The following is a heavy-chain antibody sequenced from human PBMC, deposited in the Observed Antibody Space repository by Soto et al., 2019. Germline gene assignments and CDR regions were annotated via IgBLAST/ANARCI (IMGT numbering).Heavy chain of an antibody. V-gene: IGHV3-30-3*01. D-gene: IGHD6-19*01. CDR1: GFTFSSYA. J-gene: IGHJ4*02. CDR2: ISYDESNK. Sequence: QVQLVESGGGVVQPGRSLRLSCAASGFTFSSYAMHWVRQAPGKGLEWVAVISYDESNKSYADSVKDRFTISRDNSKNTLYLQMNSLRAEDTAVYYCARVVAVAGHDYWGQGTLVTVSS. CDR3: ARVVAVAGHDY.